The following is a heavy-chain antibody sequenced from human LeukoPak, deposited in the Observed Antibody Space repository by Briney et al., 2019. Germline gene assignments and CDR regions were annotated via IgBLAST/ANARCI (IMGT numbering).Heavy chain of an antibody. Sequence: PGGSLRLSCAASGFTFSSYSMNWVRQAPGKGLEWVSSISSSSSYIYHADSVKGRFTISRDNAKNSLYLQMNSLRAEDTAVYYCAREQLGGFDYWGQGTLVTVSS. J-gene: IGHJ4*02. V-gene: IGHV3-21*01. CDR2: ISSSSSYI. CDR3: AREQLGGFDY. CDR1: GFTFSSYS. D-gene: IGHD6-13*01.